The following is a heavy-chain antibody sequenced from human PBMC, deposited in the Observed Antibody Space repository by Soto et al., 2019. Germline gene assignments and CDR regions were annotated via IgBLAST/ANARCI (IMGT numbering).Heavy chain of an antibody. Sequence: QVQLQESGPGLVKPSQTLSLTCTVSGGSISSGGYYWSWIRQHPGKGLEWIGYIYYSGSTYYHPPLNSRVTLSVNPSKNQFSLKLSSVTAADTAVYYCARGRANRGFDYWGQGTLVTVSS. D-gene: IGHD3-10*01. J-gene: IGHJ4*02. CDR3: ARGRANRGFDY. CDR2: IYYSGST. CDR1: GGSISSGGYY. V-gene: IGHV4-31*03.